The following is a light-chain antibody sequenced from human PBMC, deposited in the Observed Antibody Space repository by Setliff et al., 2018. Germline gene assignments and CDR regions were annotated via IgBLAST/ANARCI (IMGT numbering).Light chain of an antibody. CDR1: RYDVGGYNF. Sequence: QSALTQPASVSGAPGQSITISCTGTRYDVGGYNFVSWYQHHPGKAPKLMIYDVSVRPSGVSNRFSGSKSGNTASLTISGLQAEDEADYYCSSYAGSNTPYVFGTGTKVTVL. J-gene: IGLJ1*01. CDR3: SSYAGSNTPYV. CDR2: DVS. V-gene: IGLV2-14*01.